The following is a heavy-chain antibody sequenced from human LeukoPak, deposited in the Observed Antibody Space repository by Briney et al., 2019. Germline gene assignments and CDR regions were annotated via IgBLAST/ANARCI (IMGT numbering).Heavy chain of an antibody. V-gene: IGHV3-11*01. CDR3: ARAGKHYYDSSDGMDV. Sequence: GGSLRLSCAASGFTFSDYYMSWIRQPPGKGLEWVSYISSSGSTIYYADSVKGRFTISRDNAKNSLYLQMNSLRAEDTAVYYCARAGKHYYDSSDGMDVWGQGTTVTVSS. J-gene: IGHJ6*02. D-gene: IGHD3-22*01. CDR1: GFTFSDYY. CDR2: ISSSGSTI.